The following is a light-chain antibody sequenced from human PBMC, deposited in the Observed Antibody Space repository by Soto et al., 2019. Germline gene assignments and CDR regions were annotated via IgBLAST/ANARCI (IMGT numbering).Light chain of an antibody. Sequence: DIQMTQSPSSLSASVGDRVTITCRASQSISSYLNWYQQKPGKAPKLLIYAASSLQSAVTSRFSGSGSGTDFTLTISSLQPEDFAPYYCQQSYSTPPWTFGQGTKVEIK. V-gene: IGKV1-39*01. CDR3: QQSYSTPPWT. CDR2: AAS. CDR1: QSISSY. J-gene: IGKJ1*01.